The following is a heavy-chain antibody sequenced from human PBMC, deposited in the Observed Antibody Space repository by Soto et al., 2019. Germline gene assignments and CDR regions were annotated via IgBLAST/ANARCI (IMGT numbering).Heavy chain of an antibody. V-gene: IGHV6-1*01. CDR3: AREYYCNGGSCRNWFDP. D-gene: IGHD2-15*01. CDR1: GDSVSSNSAA. J-gene: IGHJ5*02. CDR2: TYHRSKWYN. Sequence: SQTLSLTCAISGDSVSSNSAAWNWIRQSPSRGLEWLGRTYHRSKWYNDYAVSVKSRITINPDTSKNQFSLQLNSVTPEDTAVYYCAREYYCNGGSCRNWFDPWGQGTLVTVSS.